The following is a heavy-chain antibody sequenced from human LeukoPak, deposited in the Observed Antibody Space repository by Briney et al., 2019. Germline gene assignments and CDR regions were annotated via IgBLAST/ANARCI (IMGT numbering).Heavy chain of an antibody. V-gene: IGHV4-59*12. Sequence: ETLSLTCTVSGGSISSYYWSWIRQPPGKGLEWIGYIYYSGSTNYNPSLKSRVTISVDTSKNQFSLKLSSVTAADTDVYYCARDLTPFDPWGQGTLVTVSS. J-gene: IGHJ5*02. CDR3: ARDLTPFDP. CDR1: GGSISSYY. CDR2: IYYSGST.